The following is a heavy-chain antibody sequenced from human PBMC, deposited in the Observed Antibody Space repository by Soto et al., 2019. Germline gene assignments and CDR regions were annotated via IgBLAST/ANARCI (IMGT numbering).Heavy chain of an antibody. CDR3: AILSGDFWSGYYYWFDP. CDR2: IYYSGST. Sequence: SETLSLTCTVSGGSISSYYWSWIRQPPGKGLEWIGYIYYSGSTNYSPSLKSRVTISVDTSKNQSSLKLSSVTAADTAVYYCAILSGDFWSGYYYWFDPWGQGTLVTVSS. CDR1: GGSISSYY. D-gene: IGHD3-3*01. J-gene: IGHJ5*02. V-gene: IGHV4-59*01.